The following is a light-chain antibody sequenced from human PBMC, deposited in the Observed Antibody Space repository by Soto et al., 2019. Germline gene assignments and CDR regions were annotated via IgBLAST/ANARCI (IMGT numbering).Light chain of an antibody. CDR2: AAS. CDR3: QQTYSTSIS. Sequence: DIQMTQSPSSLSASVGDRVSITCRASQSISSYLNGYQQKPGKAHNLLLYAASSLQSGAPSRFSGSGSGTDFTLTITSLQPEDFAAYYCQQTYSTSISFGQGTRLAMK. J-gene: IGKJ5*01. CDR1: QSISSY. V-gene: IGKV1-39*01.